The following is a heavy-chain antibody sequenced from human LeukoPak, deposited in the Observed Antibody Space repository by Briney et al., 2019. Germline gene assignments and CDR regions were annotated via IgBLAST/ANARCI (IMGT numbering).Heavy chain of an antibody. J-gene: IGHJ6*02. Sequence: GGSLRLSCAASGFTFSGSAMHWVRQASGKGLEWVGRIRSKANSYATAYAASVKGRFTISRDDSKNTADLQMNSLKTEDTAVYYCTHMSYYGSGMDVWGQGTTVTVSS. CDR1: GFTFSGSA. D-gene: IGHD3-10*01. CDR2: IRSKANSYAT. CDR3: THMSYYGSGMDV. V-gene: IGHV3-73*01.